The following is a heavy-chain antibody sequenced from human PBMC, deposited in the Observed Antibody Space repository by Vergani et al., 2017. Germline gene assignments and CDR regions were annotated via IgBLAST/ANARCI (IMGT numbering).Heavy chain of an antibody. CDR1: GYTFTSYG. Sequence: QVQLVQSGAEVKKPGASVKVSCKASGYTFTSYGISWVRQAPGQGLEWMGWISAYNGKTNSAQKLQGRVTMTTDTSTSTAYMELRSLRSDDTAVYYCARGGFGHDFWSGYRGYWFDPWGQGTLVTVSS. D-gene: IGHD3-3*01. CDR2: ISAYNGKT. J-gene: IGHJ5*02. CDR3: ARGGFGHDFWSGYRGYWFDP. V-gene: IGHV1-18*01.